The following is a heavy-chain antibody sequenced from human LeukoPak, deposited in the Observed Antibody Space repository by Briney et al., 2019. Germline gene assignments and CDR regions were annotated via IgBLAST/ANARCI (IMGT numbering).Heavy chain of an antibody. J-gene: IGHJ1*01. CDR3: VRYCSSTSCYLGEAEYFQH. CDR1: GFIFSDYY. Sequence: KPGGSLRLSCAASGFIFSDYYMTWVRQAPGKGLEWLSYVSTDETNILYADSVKGRFTISRDNAKNSLYLQMNSLRADDTAVYFCVRYCSSTSCYLGEAEYFQHWGQGTLVTVSS. V-gene: IGHV3-11*01. D-gene: IGHD2-2*01. CDR2: VSTDETNI.